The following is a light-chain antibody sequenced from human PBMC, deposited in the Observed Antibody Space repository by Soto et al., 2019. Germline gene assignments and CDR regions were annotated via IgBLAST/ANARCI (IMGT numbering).Light chain of an antibody. J-gene: IGLJ2*01. CDR1: SSDVGGYNY. CDR3: SSYTSSSTLDVV. CDR2: DVS. V-gene: IGLV2-14*01. Sequence: QSALTQPASVSGSPGQSITISCTGTSSDVGGYNYVSWYQQHPGKAPKLMIYDVSNRPSGVSNRFSGSKSGNTASLTISGLQAEDEAEYCCSSYTSSSTLDVVFGGGTKLTVL.